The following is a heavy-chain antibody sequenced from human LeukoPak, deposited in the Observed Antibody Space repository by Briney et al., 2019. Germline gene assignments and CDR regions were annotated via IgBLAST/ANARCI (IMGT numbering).Heavy chain of an antibody. CDR3: ARDQYSSSSELFYYYYGMDV. V-gene: IGHV3-21*01. D-gene: IGHD6-6*01. Sequence: GGSLRLSCAASGFTFSSYSMNWVGQAPGKGLEWVSSISSSSSYIYSADSVKGRFTISRGNAKNSLYLQMNSLRAEDTAVYYCARDQYSSSSELFYYYYGMDVWGQGTTVTVSS. CDR1: GFTFSSYS. CDR2: ISSSSSYI. J-gene: IGHJ6*02.